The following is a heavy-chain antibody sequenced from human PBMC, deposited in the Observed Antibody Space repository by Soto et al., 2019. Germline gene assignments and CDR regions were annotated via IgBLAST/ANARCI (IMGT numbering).Heavy chain of an antibody. CDR2: IYYSGST. D-gene: IGHD6-6*01. V-gene: IGHV4-59*08. CDR3: ASMIAARSA. CDR1: GGSISSYY. J-gene: IGHJ5*02. Sequence: QVQLQESGPGLVKPSETLSLTCTVSGGSISSYYWSWIRQPPGKGLEWIGNIYYSGSTNYNPSLKSRVTISVDTSKNQFSLKLSSVTAADTAVYYCASMIAARSAWGQETLVIVSS.